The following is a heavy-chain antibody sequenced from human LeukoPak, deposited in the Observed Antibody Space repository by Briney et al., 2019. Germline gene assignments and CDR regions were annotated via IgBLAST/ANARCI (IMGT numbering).Heavy chain of an antibody. V-gene: IGHV5-10-1*01. CDR2: IDPSDSYT. J-gene: IGHJ4*02. CDR3: ARLSGVLIDY. CDR1: GYSFTNFW. Sequence: GESLKISCKGSGYSFTNFWISWVRQMPGKGLEWMGTIDPSDSYTNYSPSFQGHVTTSADKSISTAYLQWSSLKASDTAIYYCARLSGVLIDYWGQGTLVTVSS. D-gene: IGHD2-15*01.